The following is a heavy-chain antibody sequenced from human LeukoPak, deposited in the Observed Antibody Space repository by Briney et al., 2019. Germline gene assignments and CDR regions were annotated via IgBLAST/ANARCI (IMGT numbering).Heavy chain of an antibody. D-gene: IGHD1-26*01. Sequence: GGSLRLSCAASGFTFSSYWMHWVRQAPGEGLVWVSRIKSDGSVTWYADSVKGRFTISRDNAKNMLYLQMNSLRAEDTAVYYCARGGDSGSHDYWGQGTLVTVSS. J-gene: IGHJ4*02. CDR1: GFTFSSYW. V-gene: IGHV3-74*01. CDR3: ARGGDSGSHDY. CDR2: IKSDGSVT.